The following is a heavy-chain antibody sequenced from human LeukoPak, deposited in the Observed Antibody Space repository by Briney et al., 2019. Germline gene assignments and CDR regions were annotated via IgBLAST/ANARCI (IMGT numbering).Heavy chain of an antibody. V-gene: IGHV4-4*02. CDR2: IYHSGST. CDR3: ARRKAKDSSGYWPGAFDI. D-gene: IGHD3-22*01. J-gene: IGHJ3*02. Sequence: PSGTLSLTCAVSGGSISSSNWWSWVRQPPGKGLEWIGEIYHSGSTNYNPSLKSRVTISVDKSKNQFSLKLSSVTAADTAVYYCARRKAKDSSGYWPGAFDIWGQGTMVTVSS. CDR1: GGSISSSNW.